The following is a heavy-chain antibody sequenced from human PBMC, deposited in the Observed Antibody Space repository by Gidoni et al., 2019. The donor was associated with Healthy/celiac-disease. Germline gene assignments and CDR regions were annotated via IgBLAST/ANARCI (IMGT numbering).Heavy chain of an antibody. CDR3: ARRVSTGLVVSAFDI. D-gene: IGHD6-19*01. J-gene: IGHJ3*02. CDR2: IYPGNSDT. CDR1: GYSFTSYW. Sequence: EVQLVQSGAEVKKPGESLKISCKGSGYSFTSYWIGWVRQMPGKGLAWLGIIYPGNSDTRYSPSFQGQVSISADKSLSTAYLQCSSLKSSDTAMYYCARRVSTGLVVSAFDIWGQGTMVTVSS. V-gene: IGHV5-51*01.